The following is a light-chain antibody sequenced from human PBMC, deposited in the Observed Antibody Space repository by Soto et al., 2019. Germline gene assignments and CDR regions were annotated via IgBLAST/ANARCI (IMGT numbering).Light chain of an antibody. J-gene: IGLJ1*01. CDR2: DVS. V-gene: IGLV2-11*01. Sequence: ALTQPRSVSGSPGQSVTISCTGTSSDVGGYNYVSWYQQHPGKAPKLMIYDVSKRPSGVPDRFSGSKSGNTASLTISGLQAEDEADYYCCSYAGSYTYVFGTGTMVTVL. CDR3: CSYAGSYTYV. CDR1: SSDVGGYNY.